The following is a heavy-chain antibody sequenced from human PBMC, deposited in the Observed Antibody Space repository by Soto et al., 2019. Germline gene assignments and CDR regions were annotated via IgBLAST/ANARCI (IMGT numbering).Heavy chain of an antibody. CDR2: INSEGTGT. D-gene: IGHD3-22*01. CDR1: GFTLTSYW. V-gene: IGHV3-74*01. J-gene: IGHJ4*02. Sequence: PWWPLRPSGPAPGFTLTSYWMHCVREVPGKGLVWVSRINSEGTGTIYADSVKGRFTISRDNAKNTLYLQMNSLRAEDTAVYYCVRDYDSSGYNSDYWGQGTPVTVS. CDR3: VRDYDSSGYNSDY.